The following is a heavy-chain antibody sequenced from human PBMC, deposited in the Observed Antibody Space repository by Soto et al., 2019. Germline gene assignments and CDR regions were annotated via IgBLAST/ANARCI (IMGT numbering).Heavy chain of an antibody. CDR1: GGTFSSYA. V-gene: IGHV1-69*01. J-gene: IGHJ4*02. CDR3: AREGASGSHIGY. Sequence: QVQLVQSGAEVKKPGSSVKVSCKASGGTFSSYAISWVRQAPGQGIEWMGGIIPIFGTANYAQQFQGRVTITADESTSTAYMELSSLRSEDTGVYYCAREGASGSHIGYWGQGTLVTVSS. D-gene: IGHD3-22*01. CDR2: IIPIFGTA.